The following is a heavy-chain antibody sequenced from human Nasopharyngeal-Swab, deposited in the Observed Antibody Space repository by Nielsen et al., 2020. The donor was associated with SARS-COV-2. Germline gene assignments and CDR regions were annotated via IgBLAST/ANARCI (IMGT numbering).Heavy chain of an antibody. CDR1: GYTFTSYG. CDR2: ISAYNGNT. CDR3: ARGRRYYYDSSGPLSDFDY. V-gene: IGHV1-18*01. D-gene: IGHD3-22*01. J-gene: IGHJ4*02. Sequence: ASLKVSCKASGYTFTSYGISWVRQAPGQGLEWMGWISAYNGNTNYAQKLQGRVTMTTDTSTSTAYMELRSLRSDDTAVYYCARGRRYYYDSSGPLSDFDYWGQGTLVTVSS.